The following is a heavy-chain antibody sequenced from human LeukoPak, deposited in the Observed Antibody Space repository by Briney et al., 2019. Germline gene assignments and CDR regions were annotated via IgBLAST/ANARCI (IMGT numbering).Heavy chain of an antibody. D-gene: IGHD2-2*01. V-gene: IGHV4-4*02. CDR3: ARHLPAAPGWFDP. CDR1: GGSFRSTNW. J-gene: IGHJ5*02. CDR2: IHHSGST. Sequence: SEPLTLTCAVSGGSFRSTNWWSWVRQPPGKGLEWIGEIHHSGSTNYNPSLKHRVAISVDTTKNQFSLRLSSGTAADTAVYYCARHLPAAPGWFDPWGQGTLVTVSS.